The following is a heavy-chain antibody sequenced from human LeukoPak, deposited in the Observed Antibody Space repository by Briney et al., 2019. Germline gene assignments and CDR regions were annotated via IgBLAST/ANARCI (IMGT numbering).Heavy chain of an antibody. CDR1: GLTFSSYG. D-gene: IGHD3-16*01. CDR2: IWYDGSNK. Sequence: GRSLRLSCAASGLTFSSYGMHWVRQAPGKGLEWVAVIWYDGSNKYYADSVKGRFTISRDNSKNTLYLQMNSLRAEDTAVYYCAKGLGYFDYWGQGTLVTVSS. CDR3: AKGLGYFDY. J-gene: IGHJ4*02. V-gene: IGHV3-33*06.